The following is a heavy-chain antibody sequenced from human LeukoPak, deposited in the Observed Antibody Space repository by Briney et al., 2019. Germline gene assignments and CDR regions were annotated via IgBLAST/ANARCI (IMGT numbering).Heavy chain of an antibody. CDR1: GFALSTYS. CDR3: ARLPSGWEAPPPYAFDF. D-gene: IGHD1-26*01. CDR2: ISPMSDYT. V-gene: IGHV3-21*05. Sequence: GGSLRLSCAASGFALSTYSMNWVRQAPGKGLEWVSYISPMSDYTFYGDSVRGRFTISRDNAKNSLYLEMNSLRAEDTAVYYCARLPSGWEAPPPYAFDFWGQGTMVTVST. J-gene: IGHJ3*01.